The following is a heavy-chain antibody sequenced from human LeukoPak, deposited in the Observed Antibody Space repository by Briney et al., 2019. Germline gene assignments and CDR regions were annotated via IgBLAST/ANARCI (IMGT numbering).Heavy chain of an antibody. D-gene: IGHD3-16*02. CDR1: GGSFSNYY. CDR2: ISYSGIT. Sequence: SETLSLTCAVFGGSFSNYYLHWIRQPPGKGLEWIGYISYSGITNYNPSLKSRVTISLDTSKNHFSLKMRSVTAADTAVYYCARGLYPDDAFDIWGQGTMVTVSS. V-gene: IGHV4-59*08. J-gene: IGHJ3*02. CDR3: ARGLYPDDAFDI.